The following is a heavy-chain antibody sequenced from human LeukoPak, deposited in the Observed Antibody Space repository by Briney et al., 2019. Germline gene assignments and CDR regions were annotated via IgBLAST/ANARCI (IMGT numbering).Heavy chain of an antibody. CDR1: GFTFSSYW. Sequence: GGSLRLSCAASGFTFSSYWMNWARQAPGKGLEWVASINHNGNVNYYVDSVKGRFTISRDNAKNSLYLQMSNLRAEDTAVYFCAKYSGSYYYPPNWDSWGQGTLVTVSS. J-gene: IGHJ4*02. D-gene: IGHD1-26*01. CDR3: AKYSGSYYYPPNWDS. V-gene: IGHV3-7*03. CDR2: INHNGNVN.